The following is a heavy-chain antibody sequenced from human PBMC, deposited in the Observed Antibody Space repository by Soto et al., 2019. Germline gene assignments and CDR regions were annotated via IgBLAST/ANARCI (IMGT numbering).Heavy chain of an antibody. D-gene: IGHD3-3*01. V-gene: IGHV3-33*01. CDR2: IWYDESNK. J-gene: IGHJ4*02. CDR1: GFTFSSYG. Sequence: QVQLVESGGGVVQPGRSLRLSCAASGFTFSSYGMHWVRQAPGKGLEWVAVIWYDESNKYYADSVKGRFTISRDNSKNTLYLQMNSLRAEDTAVYYCARGSVRAYDFWSGYSRLDYWGQGTLVTVSS. CDR3: ARGSVRAYDFWSGYSRLDY.